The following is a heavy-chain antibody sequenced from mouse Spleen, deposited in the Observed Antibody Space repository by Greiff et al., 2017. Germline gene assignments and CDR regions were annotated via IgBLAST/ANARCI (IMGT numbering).Heavy chain of an antibody. J-gene: IGHJ1*01. V-gene: IGHV1-39*01. Sequence: EVQLQQSGPELVKPGASVKISCKASGYSFTDYNMNWVKQSNGKSLEWIGVINPNYGTTSYNQKFKGKATLTVDQSSSTAYMQLNSLTSEDSAVYYCLYYYGSSLSYWYFDVRGAGTTVTVSS. CDR3: LYYYGSSLSYWYFDV. CDR2: INPNYGTT. D-gene: IGHD1-1*01. CDR1: GYSFTDYN.